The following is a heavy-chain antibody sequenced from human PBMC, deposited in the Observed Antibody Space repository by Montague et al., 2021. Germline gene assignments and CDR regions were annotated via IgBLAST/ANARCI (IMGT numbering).Heavy chain of an antibody. CDR2: VSHGGRT. CDR3: ARERDRYYYMDI. V-gene: IGHV4-4*07. J-gene: IGHJ6*03. CDR1: GDSINTYS. Sequence: SKTLSLTCTVFGDSINTYSWSWTRQPAGKGLEWMGSVSHGGRTYYNPSLKSRVTISVDTSNNHFSLKLSSVTAADTAMYYCARERDRYYYMDIWGKGTTITVSS.